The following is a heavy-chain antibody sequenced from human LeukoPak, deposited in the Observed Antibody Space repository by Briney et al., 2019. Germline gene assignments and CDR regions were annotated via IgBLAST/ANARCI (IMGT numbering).Heavy chain of an antibody. D-gene: IGHD3-22*01. Sequence: ASAKVSCKASGYTFTRYGISWVRQAPGQGLEWMGWIRAYNGNTNYAQKLQGRVTMTTDTSTSTAYMELRSLRSDDTAVYYCARGTRGDTSGYIRGQFDYWGQGTLVTVSS. CDR1: GYTFTRYG. CDR3: ARGTRGDTSGYIRGQFDY. J-gene: IGHJ4*02. CDR2: IRAYNGNT. V-gene: IGHV1-18*01.